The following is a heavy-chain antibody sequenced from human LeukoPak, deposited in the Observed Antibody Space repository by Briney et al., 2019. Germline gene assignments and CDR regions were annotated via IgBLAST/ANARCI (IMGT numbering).Heavy chain of an antibody. Sequence: GGSLRLSCAASGFTFSSYGMHWVRQAPGKGLEWVAVISYDGSNKYYADSVKGRFTISRDNSKNTLYLQMNSLRAEDTAVYYCAKDATDYSDYGPSYWGQGTLVTVSS. CDR1: GFTFSSYG. V-gene: IGHV3-30*18. CDR2: ISYDGSNK. D-gene: IGHD4-11*01. CDR3: AKDATDYSDYGPSY. J-gene: IGHJ4*02.